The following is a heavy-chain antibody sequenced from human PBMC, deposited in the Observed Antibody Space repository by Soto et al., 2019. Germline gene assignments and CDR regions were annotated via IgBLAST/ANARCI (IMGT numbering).Heavy chain of an antibody. Sequence: ASVKVSCKASGYTFTSYAVHWVRQATGQRLEWMGWINAGNGNTKYSQKFQGRVTITRDTSASTAYMELSSLRSEDTAVYYCARDQYYDFWSGYYRNYYYGMDAWGQGTTVTVSS. CDR3: ARDQYYDFWSGYYRNYYYGMDA. CDR2: INAGNGNT. CDR1: GYTFTSYA. D-gene: IGHD3-3*01. V-gene: IGHV1-3*01. J-gene: IGHJ6*02.